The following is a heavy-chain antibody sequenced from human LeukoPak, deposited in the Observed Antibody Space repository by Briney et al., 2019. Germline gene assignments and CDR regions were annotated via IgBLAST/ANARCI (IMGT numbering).Heavy chain of an antibody. CDR3: AREGQVADDTNWFDP. D-gene: IGHD2-15*01. J-gene: IGHJ5*02. CDR2: INPSGGST. V-gene: IGHV1-46*01. CDR1: GYTFTSYY. Sequence: ASVKVSCKASGYTFTSYYMHWVRQAPGQGLEWMGIINPSGGSTSYAQKFKGRFTMTRDTSISTAYMEMTSLKFDDTAVYYCAREGQVADDTNWFDPWGQGTLVTVSS.